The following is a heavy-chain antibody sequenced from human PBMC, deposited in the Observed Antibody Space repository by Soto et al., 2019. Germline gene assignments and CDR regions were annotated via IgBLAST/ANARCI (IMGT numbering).Heavy chain of an antibody. V-gene: IGHV5-51*01. Sequence: GESLKVSCQGSGYSFTTYWIGWVRQMPGKGLEWMGIIWPGDSDTTYNPSFRGQVRISVDKSISTAYLQWSSLKASDTAKYFCVRLPILSVGGHYFVYWGQGTLVSV. CDR3: VRLPILSVGGHYFVY. J-gene: IGHJ4*02. D-gene: IGHD6-19*01. CDR1: GYSFTTYW. CDR2: IWPGDSDT.